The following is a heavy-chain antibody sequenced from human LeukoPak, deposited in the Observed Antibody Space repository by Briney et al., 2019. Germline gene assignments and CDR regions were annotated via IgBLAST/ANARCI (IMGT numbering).Heavy chain of an antibody. CDR2: IYYSGST. Sequence: PSETLSLTCTVSGGSISSSYYWGWIRQPPGKGLEWIGSIYYSGSTYYNPSLKSRVTISVDTSKNQFSLKLSSVTAADTAVYYCAREPSLLLWFGEFDYWGQGTLVTVSS. J-gene: IGHJ4*02. CDR3: AREPSLLLWFGEFDY. V-gene: IGHV4-39*07. CDR1: GGSISSSYY. D-gene: IGHD3-10*01.